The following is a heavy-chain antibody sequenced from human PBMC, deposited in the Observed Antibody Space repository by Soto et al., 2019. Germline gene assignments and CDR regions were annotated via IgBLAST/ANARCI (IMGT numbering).Heavy chain of an antibody. CDR3: ARDFSFYYGSGSYIHYYYGMDV. CDR2: ISYDGSNK. D-gene: IGHD3-10*01. J-gene: IGHJ6*02. CDR1: GFTFSSYA. Sequence: GVSLRLSCAASGFTFSSYAMHCVRQAPGKGLEWVAVISYDGSNKYYADSVKGRFTISRDNSKNTLYLQMNSLRAEDTAVYYCARDFSFYYGSGSYIHYYYGMDVWGQGTTVTVSS. V-gene: IGHV3-30-3*01.